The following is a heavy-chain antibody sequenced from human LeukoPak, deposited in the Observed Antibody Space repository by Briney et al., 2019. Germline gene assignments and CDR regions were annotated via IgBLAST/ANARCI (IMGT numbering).Heavy chain of an antibody. Sequence: SETLSLTCTVPGGSISSYYWSWIRQPPGKGLEWIGYIYYSGSTNYNPALKSRVTISVDTSKNQFSLKLSSVTAADTAVYYCARVKVIDAFDIWGQGTMVTVSS. J-gene: IGHJ3*02. CDR1: GGSISSYY. CDR2: IYYSGST. D-gene: IGHD3-22*01. CDR3: ARVKVIDAFDI. V-gene: IGHV4-59*01.